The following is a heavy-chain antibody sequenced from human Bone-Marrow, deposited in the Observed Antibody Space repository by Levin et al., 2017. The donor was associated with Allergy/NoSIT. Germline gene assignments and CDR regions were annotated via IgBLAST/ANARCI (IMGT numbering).Heavy chain of an antibody. D-gene: IGHD2-15*01. CDR3: VKDSVRYCSGGGCPRTFDY. J-gene: IGHJ4*02. CDR2: ISGSGGTT. Sequence: GGSLRLSCAASGFTFSHSAMSWVRQGPGKGLEWVSGISGSGGTTYHADSVNGRFTISRDNSKNTLYLQMNSLRDEDTAVYYCVKDSVRYCSGGGCPRTFDYWGQGTLVTVSS. CDR1: GFTFSHSA. V-gene: IGHV3-23*01.